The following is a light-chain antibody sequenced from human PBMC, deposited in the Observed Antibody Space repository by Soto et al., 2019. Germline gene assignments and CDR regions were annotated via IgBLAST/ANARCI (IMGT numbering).Light chain of an antibody. CDR2: EVS. CDR3: GSYVGSKSFV. CDR1: SSDIGDYNY. Sequence: QSVLTQPPSASGSLGQSVTISCTETSSDIGDYNYVSWYQQHAGKAPKVMIYEVSQRPSGVPDRFSGSKSGNTASLTVSGLQAEDEADYYCGSYVGSKSFVFGGGTKLTVL. J-gene: IGLJ3*02. V-gene: IGLV2-8*01.